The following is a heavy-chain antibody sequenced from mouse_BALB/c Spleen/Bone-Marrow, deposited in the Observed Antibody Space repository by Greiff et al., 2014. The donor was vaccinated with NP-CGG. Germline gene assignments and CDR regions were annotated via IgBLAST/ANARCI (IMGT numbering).Heavy chain of an antibody. Sequence: VQLQESGAELARPGASVKLSCKTSGYTFTSYWINWVKQRPGQGLEWIGNIYPSDNYTNYNQKFKDKATLTVDISSTTAYMQLSSPTSEDSAVYYCTRTYEYFDYWGQGTTLTVSS. J-gene: IGHJ2*01. V-gene: IGHV1-69*02. CDR3: TRTYEYFDY. CDR1: GYTFTSYW. CDR2: IYPSDNYT. D-gene: IGHD2-3*01.